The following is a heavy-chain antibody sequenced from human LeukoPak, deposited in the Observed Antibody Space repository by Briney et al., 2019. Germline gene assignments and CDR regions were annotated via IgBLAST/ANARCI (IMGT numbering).Heavy chain of an antibody. D-gene: IGHD2-2*03. CDR1: GGSISSYY. Sequence: SETLSLTCTVSGGSISSYYWSWIRQPAGKGLEWIGRIYTSGSTNYNPSLKSRVTMSVDTSKNQFSPKLSSVTAADTAVYYCARELDIVVVPAAKNYYYYYGMDVWGQGTTVTVSS. V-gene: IGHV4-4*07. J-gene: IGHJ6*02. CDR2: IYTSGST. CDR3: ARELDIVVVPAAKNYYYYYGMDV.